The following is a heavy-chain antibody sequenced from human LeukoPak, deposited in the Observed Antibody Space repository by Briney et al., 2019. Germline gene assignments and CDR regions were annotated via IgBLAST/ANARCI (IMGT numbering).Heavy chain of an antibody. CDR2: ISGSGGST. J-gene: IGHJ4*02. V-gene: IGHV3-21*01. Sequence: GGSLRLSCAASGFTFSRYSMNWVRQAPGKGLEWVSAISGSGGSTYYADSVKGRFTISRDNAKNSLYLQMNSLRAEDTAVYYCARVYTVAGTIDYWGQGTLVTVSS. CDR1: GFTFSRYS. CDR3: ARVYTVAGTIDY. D-gene: IGHD6-19*01.